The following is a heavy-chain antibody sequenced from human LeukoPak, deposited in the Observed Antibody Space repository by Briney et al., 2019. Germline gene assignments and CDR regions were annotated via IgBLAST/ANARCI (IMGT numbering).Heavy chain of an antibody. CDR1: GGSFSGYY. Sequence: SETLSLTCAVYGGSFSGYYWSWIRQPPGKGLEWIGEINHSGSTNYNPCLKSRVTISVDTSKNQFSLKLSSVTAADTAVYYCARGGSYYDFWSGSNWFDPWGQGTLVTVSS. D-gene: IGHD3-3*01. CDR3: ARGGSYYDFWSGSNWFDP. V-gene: IGHV4-34*01. J-gene: IGHJ5*02. CDR2: INHSGST.